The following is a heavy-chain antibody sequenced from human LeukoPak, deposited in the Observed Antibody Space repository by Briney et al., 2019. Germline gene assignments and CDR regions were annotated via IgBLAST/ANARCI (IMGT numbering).Heavy chain of an antibody. CDR1: GFTFSSYW. Sequence: PGGSLRLSCAASGFTFSSYWMSWVRQAPGKGLEWVANIKQDGSEKYYVESVKGRFTISRDNAKNSLYLQMNSLRAEDTAVYYCAREYSSSWYSTIFDYWGQGTLVTVSS. D-gene: IGHD6-13*01. CDR2: IKQDGSEK. V-gene: IGHV3-7*01. J-gene: IGHJ4*02. CDR3: AREYSSSWYSTIFDY.